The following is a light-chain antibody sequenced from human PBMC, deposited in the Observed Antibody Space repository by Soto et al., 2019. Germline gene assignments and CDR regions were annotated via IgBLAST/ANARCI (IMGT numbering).Light chain of an antibody. CDR2: DAS. Sequence: EIVLTQSPATLYLSPGERATLSCRASQSVRTSLAWYQQQPGQAPRLLIYDASNKATGIPARFSGSGSGTDFTLTISSLDPTDFAVYYCQQRSNWPGTFGQGTKVELK. CDR1: QSVRTS. CDR3: QQRSNWPGT. J-gene: IGKJ1*01. V-gene: IGKV3-11*01.